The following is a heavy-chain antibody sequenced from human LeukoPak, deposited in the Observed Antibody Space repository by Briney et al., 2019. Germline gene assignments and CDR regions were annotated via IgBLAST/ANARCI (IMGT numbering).Heavy chain of an antibody. CDR3: ARGGIAVADNWFDP. D-gene: IGHD6-19*01. CDR2: IYTSGST. CDR1: GGSISSYY. J-gene: IGHJ5*02. V-gene: IGHV4-4*07. Sequence: SETLSLTCTVSGGSISSYYWSWIRQPAGKGLEWIGRIYTSGSTNYNPSLKSRVTMSVDTSKNQFSLKLSSVTAADTAVYYCARGGIAVADNWFDPWAREPGSPSPQ.